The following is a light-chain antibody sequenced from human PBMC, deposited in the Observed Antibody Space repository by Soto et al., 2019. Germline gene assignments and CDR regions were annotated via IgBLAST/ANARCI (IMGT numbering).Light chain of an antibody. V-gene: IGLV1-51*02. CDR3: GTWDSSLSAGV. CDR2: END. Sequence: QSVLTQPPSVSAAPGQKVTMSFSGSSSNIGENSVSWYQQLPGTAPKLLIYENDKRPSGIPDRFSGSKSGTSATLGITGLQTGDEADYYCGTWDSSLSAGVFGGGTKLTVL. J-gene: IGLJ2*01. CDR1: SSNIGENS.